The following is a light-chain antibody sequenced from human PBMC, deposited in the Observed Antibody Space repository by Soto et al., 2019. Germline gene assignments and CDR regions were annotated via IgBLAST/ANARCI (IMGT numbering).Light chain of an antibody. CDR1: QTISSW. CDR2: KAS. CDR3: QHYNSWIT. V-gene: IGKV1-5*03. Sequence: DIQMTQSPSTLSGSVGDRVTITCRASQTISSWLAWYQQKPGKAPKLLIYKASTLKSGVPSRFSGSGSGTEFTLTISSLQPDDFATYYCQHYNSWITFGQRTRPEI. J-gene: IGKJ5*01.